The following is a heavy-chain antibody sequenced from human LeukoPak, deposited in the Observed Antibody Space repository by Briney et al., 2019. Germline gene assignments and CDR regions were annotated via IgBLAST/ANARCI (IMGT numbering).Heavy chain of an antibody. CDR1: GGSISSGGYY. V-gene: IGHV4-31*03. Sequence: SETLSLTCTVSGGSISSGGYYWSWIRQHPGKGLEWIGYIYYSGSTYYNPSLKSRVTISVDTSKNQFSLKLSSVTAADTAVYYCARGLQSQLPNNWFDPWGQGTLVTVSS. D-gene: IGHD2-2*01. CDR3: ARGLQSQLPNNWFDP. J-gene: IGHJ5*02. CDR2: IYYSGST.